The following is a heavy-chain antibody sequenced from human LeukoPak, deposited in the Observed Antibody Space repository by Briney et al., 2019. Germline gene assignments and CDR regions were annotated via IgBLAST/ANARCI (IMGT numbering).Heavy chain of an antibody. CDR1: GFTFSIYW. CDR3: ARDVVLAGTDAFDI. CDR2: INRDGSNT. V-gene: IGHV3-74*01. J-gene: IGHJ3*02. Sequence: PGGSLRLSCAASGFTFSIYWIHWVRQVPGKERVWASRINRDGSNTIYADSVRGRFTISRDNAKDTVFLQMNSLRGEDTAVYYCARDVVLAGTDAFDIWGQGTVVSVAS. D-gene: IGHD6-19*01.